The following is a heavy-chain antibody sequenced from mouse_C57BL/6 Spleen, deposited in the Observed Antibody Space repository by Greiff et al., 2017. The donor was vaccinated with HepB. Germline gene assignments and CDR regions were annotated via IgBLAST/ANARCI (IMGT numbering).Heavy chain of an antibody. Sequence: QVQLQQPGAELVKPGASVKMSCKASGYTFTSYWITWVKQRPGQGLEWIGDIYPGSGSTNYNEKFKSKATLTVDTSSSTTYMQLSSLTSEDSAVYFCARYYDYDGVAYWGQGTLVTVSA. J-gene: IGHJ3*01. CDR2: IYPGSGST. D-gene: IGHD2-4*01. CDR3: ARYYDYDGVAY. CDR1: GYTFTSYW. V-gene: IGHV1-55*01.